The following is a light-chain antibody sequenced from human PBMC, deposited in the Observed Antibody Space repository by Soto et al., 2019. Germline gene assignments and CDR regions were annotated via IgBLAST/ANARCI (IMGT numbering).Light chain of an antibody. V-gene: IGLV2-14*01. Sequence: QYLLTEPAGVSLPPGHSINISCTGTSNDAGGYYYVSLYQRHPGKAPKLMIYEVTNRPSGVSDRFSGSKSDNTASLTISGLQAEDEADYYCSSYTSSSTSVFGTGTKVTVL. CDR2: EVT. CDR3: SSYTSSSTSV. J-gene: IGLJ1*01. CDR1: SNDAGGYYY.